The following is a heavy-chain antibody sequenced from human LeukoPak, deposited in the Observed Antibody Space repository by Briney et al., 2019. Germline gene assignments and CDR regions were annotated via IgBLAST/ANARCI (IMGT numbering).Heavy chain of an antibody. V-gene: IGHV3-74*03. Sequence: GGSLRLPCAASEFTFSRYWMHWVRQAPGKGLVWVSRVSPDGLTTKYADSVKGRFTISRDNAKNTLYLQMNSLRDEDTAMYYCSRERDSNWFDPWGQGTLVTVSS. J-gene: IGHJ5*02. CDR2: VSPDGLTT. CDR1: EFTFSRYW. CDR3: SRERDSNWFDP.